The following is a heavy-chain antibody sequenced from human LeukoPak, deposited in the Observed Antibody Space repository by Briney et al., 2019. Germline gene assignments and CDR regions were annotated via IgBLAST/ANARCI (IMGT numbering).Heavy chain of an antibody. J-gene: IGHJ4*02. D-gene: IGHD1-1*01. CDR1: GFTFSRYW. Sequence: GESLRLSCAASGFTFSRYWIHWVRQAPGKGLEWVSRINPDGSTTTYADSVKGRFTISRDNAKNSVFLEMSSLRVEDTAVYYCVRDVELWGQGTLVTVSS. CDR3: VRDVEL. CDR2: INPDGSTT. V-gene: IGHV3-74*01.